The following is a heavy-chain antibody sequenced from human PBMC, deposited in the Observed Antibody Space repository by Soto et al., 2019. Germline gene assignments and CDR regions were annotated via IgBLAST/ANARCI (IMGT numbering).Heavy chain of an antibody. CDR2: ISAYNGNT. CDR1: GYTFTSYG. CDR3: ARGGLLWVGETYAFDI. J-gene: IGHJ3*02. Sequence: QVQLVQSGAEVKKPGASVKVSCKASGYTFTSYGISWVRQAPGQGLEWMGWISAYNGNTNYAQKLQGRVTMTTDTPTRTAYMGLSSLRSDDTAVYYCARGGLLWVGETYAFDIWGQGTMVTVSS. V-gene: IGHV1-18*01. D-gene: IGHD3-10*01.